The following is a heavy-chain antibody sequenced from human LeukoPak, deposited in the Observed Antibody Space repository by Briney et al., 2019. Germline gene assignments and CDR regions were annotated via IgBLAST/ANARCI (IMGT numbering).Heavy chain of an antibody. J-gene: IGHJ4*02. CDR3: ARGRASMVDY. Sequence: SETLSLTCAVYGGSFSGYYWSWIRQPPGKGLEWIGEINHSGSTNYNPSLKSRVTISVDTSKNQFSLKLSSVTAADTAVYYCARGRASMVDYWGQGTLVTVSS. D-gene: IGHD2/OR15-2a*01. CDR2: INHSGST. V-gene: IGHV4-34*01. CDR1: GGSFSGYY.